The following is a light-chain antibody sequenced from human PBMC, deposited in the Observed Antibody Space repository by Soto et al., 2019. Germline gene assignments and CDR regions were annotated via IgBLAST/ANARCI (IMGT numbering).Light chain of an antibody. J-gene: IGKJ4*01. V-gene: IGKV3-15*01. CDR3: QQYHNWPPLT. Sequence: EIVMTQSPATLSVSPGERATLSCRASQSLSSNLAWYQQKPGQAPMLLIYGASTRATGIPARFSGSGSGTEFTLTISSLQSEDFAVYYCQQYHNWPPLTFGGGTKVEIK. CDR2: GAS. CDR1: QSLSSN.